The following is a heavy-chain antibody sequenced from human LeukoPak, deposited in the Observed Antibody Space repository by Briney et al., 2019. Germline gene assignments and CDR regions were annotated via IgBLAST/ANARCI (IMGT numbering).Heavy chain of an antibody. CDR1: GYTFTTFP. Sequence: GASVKVSCKPSGYTFTTFPINWVRRAPGQGLEWMGWINTTTGNPTYAQGLTGQFVFSLDTSVSTAYLQITSLKTEDIGVYYCARGHDTTGYFAYWGQGSLVTVSS. J-gene: IGHJ4*02. V-gene: IGHV7-4-1*02. D-gene: IGHD3-9*01. CDR2: INTTTGNP. CDR3: ARGHDTTGYFAY.